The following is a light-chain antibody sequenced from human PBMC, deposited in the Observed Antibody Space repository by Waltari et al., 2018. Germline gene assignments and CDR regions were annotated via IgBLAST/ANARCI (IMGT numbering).Light chain of an antibody. V-gene: IGKV3-11*01. CDR1: QSVNNY. J-gene: IGKJ3*01. Sequence: EIVLTQSPATLSLSPGEGATLSCRTSQSVNNYLAWYQQRPGQGTRLLIYDACIRATGIPARFSGSGSGTDFTRTISTLEQDDFAVYYCQQRSSWPLTFGPGTTVEIK. CDR3: QQRSSWPLT. CDR2: DAC.